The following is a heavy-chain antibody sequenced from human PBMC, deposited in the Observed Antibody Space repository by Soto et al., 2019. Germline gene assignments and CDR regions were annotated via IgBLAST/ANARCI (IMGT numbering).Heavy chain of an antibody. V-gene: IGHV4-34*01. Sequence: SETLSLTCAVYGGSVSRGSYSWSWIRQPPGKGLEWIAEISHSGRIHFNPSLKSRVTISVDTSKNQFSLKMSSVTAADTALYYCARVERGTATTVVDAFDIWGQGTMVT. D-gene: IGHD1-1*01. CDR2: ISHSGRI. CDR3: ARVERGTATTVVDAFDI. J-gene: IGHJ3*02. CDR1: GGSVSRGSYS.